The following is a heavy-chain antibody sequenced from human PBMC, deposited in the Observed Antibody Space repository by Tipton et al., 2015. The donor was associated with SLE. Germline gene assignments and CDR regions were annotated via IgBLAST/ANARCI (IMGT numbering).Heavy chain of an antibody. CDR1: GGSLSGYY. D-gene: IGHD2-2*02. CDR3: ARMNTFDYYHGMDV. V-gene: IGHV4-34*01. Sequence: TLSLTCTVHGGSLSGYYWGWFRQPPGKGLEWIGEISHTGSTTYNPSLRSRVTLSVDTSKTNFSLRVNSVTAADTAVYYCARMNTFDYYHGMDVWGQGTTVTVSS. J-gene: IGHJ6*02. CDR2: ISHTGST.